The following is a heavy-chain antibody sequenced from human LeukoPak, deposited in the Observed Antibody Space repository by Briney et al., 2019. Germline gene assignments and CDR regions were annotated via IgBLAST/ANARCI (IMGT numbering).Heavy chain of an antibody. J-gene: IGHJ3*02. CDR1: GFTFSSYG. CDR3: AKGPYGGGSGSPYDAFDI. Sequence: GGSLRLSCAASGFTFSSYGMHWVRQAPGKGLEGVAVISYDGSNKYYADSVKGRFTISRDNSKNTLYLQMNSLRAEDTAVYYCAKGPYGGGSGSPYDAFDIWGQGTMVTVSS. CDR2: ISYDGSNK. D-gene: IGHD3-10*01. V-gene: IGHV3-30*18.